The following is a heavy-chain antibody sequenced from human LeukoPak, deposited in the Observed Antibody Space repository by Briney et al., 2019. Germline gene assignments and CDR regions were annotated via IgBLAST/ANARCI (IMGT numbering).Heavy chain of an antibody. CDR3: ARDLEGDGYNYYFDY. V-gene: IGHV1-2*02. J-gene: IGHJ4*02. Sequence: ASVKVSCKASGYTFAGYYMHWVRQAPGQGLEWMGWINPNSGGTNYAQKFQGRVTMTRDTSISTAYMELSRLRSDDTAVYYCARDLEGDGYNYYFDYWGQGTLATVSS. CDR1: GYTFAGYY. CDR2: INPNSGGT. D-gene: IGHD5-24*01.